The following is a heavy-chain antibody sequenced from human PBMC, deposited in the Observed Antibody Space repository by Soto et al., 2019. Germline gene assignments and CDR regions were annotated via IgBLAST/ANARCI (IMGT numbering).Heavy chain of an antibody. CDR3: TRRFSDGWYSDY. J-gene: IGHJ4*02. V-gene: IGHV3-33*01. Sequence: GGSLRLSCAASGFIFSGYGMHWVRQAPGKGLEWVAVIWYDGSNENYADSVKGRFTISRDNSKNTLYLQMNSLRAEDTAVYYCTRRFSDGWYSDYWGQGTLVTVSS. CDR1: GFIFSGYG. CDR2: IWYDGSNE. D-gene: IGHD6-19*01.